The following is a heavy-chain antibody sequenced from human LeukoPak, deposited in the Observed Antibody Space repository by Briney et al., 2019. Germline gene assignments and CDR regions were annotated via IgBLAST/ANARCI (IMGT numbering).Heavy chain of an antibody. D-gene: IGHD2-2*01. J-gene: IGHJ4*02. CDR2: ISSSGSTI. Sequence: PGGSLRLSCAASGFTFSDYYMSWIRQAPGKGLEWVSYISSSGSTIYYADSVKGRFTISRDNAKNSLYLQMNSLGAEDTAVYYCAREGGDIVVVPAAIDYWGQGTLVTVSS. CDR1: GFTFSDYY. CDR3: AREGGDIVVVPAAIDY. V-gene: IGHV3-11*01.